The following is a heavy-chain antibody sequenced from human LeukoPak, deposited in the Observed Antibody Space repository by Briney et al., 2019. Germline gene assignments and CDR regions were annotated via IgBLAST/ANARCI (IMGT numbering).Heavy chain of an antibody. Sequence: NPSETLSLTCTVSGGSISSSSYYWGWIRQPPGKGLEWIGSTYYSGSTYYNPSLKRRVTIYVDTSKNQFSLTLSSVTAADTAVYSCARHFPRAPDDYSNYGDLGDFDYWGQGTLVTVSS. D-gene: IGHD4-11*01. J-gene: IGHJ4*02. CDR2: TYYSGST. V-gene: IGHV4-39*01. CDR3: ARHFPRAPDDYSNYGDLGDFDY. CDR1: GGSISSSSYY.